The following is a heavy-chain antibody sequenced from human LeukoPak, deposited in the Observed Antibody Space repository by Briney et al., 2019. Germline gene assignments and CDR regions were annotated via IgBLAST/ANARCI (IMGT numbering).Heavy chain of an antibody. CDR2: IHSGGST. CDR3: ARDTGGYFDY. V-gene: IGHV3-66*01. Sequence: GGSLRLSCAASGFIVSSNYMSWARQAPGKGLEWVSVIHSGGSTYYADSVKGRFTISSDNSKNTLYLQMNSLRAEDTAVYYCARDTGGYFDYWGQGTLVTVSS. CDR1: GFIVSSNY. D-gene: IGHD1-14*01. J-gene: IGHJ4*02.